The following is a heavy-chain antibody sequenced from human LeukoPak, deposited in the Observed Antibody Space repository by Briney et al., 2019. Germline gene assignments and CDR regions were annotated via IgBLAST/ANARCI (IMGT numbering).Heavy chain of an antibody. CDR2: IYHSGST. V-gene: IGHV4-34*01. Sequence: SETLSLTCAVYGGSFSGYYWSWIRQPPGKGLEWIGEIYHSGSTNYNPSLKSRVTISVDTSKNQFSLKLSSVTAADTAVYYCAGKQGTEGSGSYFGAFDIWGQGTMVTVSS. CDR3: AGKQGTEGSGSYFGAFDI. J-gene: IGHJ3*02. CDR1: GGSFSGYY. D-gene: IGHD1-26*01.